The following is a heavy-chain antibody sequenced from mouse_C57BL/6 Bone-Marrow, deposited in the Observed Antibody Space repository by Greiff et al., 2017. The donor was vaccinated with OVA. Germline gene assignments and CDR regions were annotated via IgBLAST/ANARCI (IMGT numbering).Heavy chain of an antibody. V-gene: IGHV5-16*01. Sequence: EVKLMESEGGLVQPGSSMKLSCTASGFTFSDYYMAWVRQVPEKGLEWVANINYDGSSTYYLDSLKSRFIISRDNAKNILYLQMSSLKSEDTATYYCARDGDGYWYFDVWGTGTTVTVSS. CDR2: INYDGSST. CDR1: GFTFSDYY. J-gene: IGHJ1*03. CDR3: ARDGDGYWYFDV. D-gene: IGHD2-3*01.